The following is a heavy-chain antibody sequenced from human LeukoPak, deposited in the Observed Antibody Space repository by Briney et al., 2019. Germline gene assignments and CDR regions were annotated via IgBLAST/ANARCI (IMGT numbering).Heavy chain of an antibody. D-gene: IGHD3-22*01. J-gene: IGHJ4*02. V-gene: IGHV4-4*07. CDR2: IYTSGST. Sequence: SETLSLTCTVSGGSISSYYWSWIRQPAGKGLEWIGRIYTSGSTNYNPSLKSRVTMSVDTSKNQFSLKLGSVTAADTAVYYCARDSRGTYYDSSGYYHYFDYWGQGTLVTVSS. CDR1: GGSISSYY. CDR3: ARDSRGTYYDSSGYYHYFDY.